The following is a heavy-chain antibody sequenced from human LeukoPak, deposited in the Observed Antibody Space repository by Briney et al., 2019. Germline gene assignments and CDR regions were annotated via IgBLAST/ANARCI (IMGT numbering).Heavy chain of an antibody. D-gene: IGHD4-17*01. V-gene: IGHV1-18*01. CDR3: ARGATKVTSVIHMDV. CDR2: ITPYNGYT. J-gene: IGHJ6*03. Sequence: ASVKVSCKASGYTFTSYGISWVRQAPGQGLEWMGWITPYNGYTNYALKFQDRVTMTTDTSTSTVYMELRSLISDDTAVYYCARGATKVTSVIHMDVWGKGTTVIVSS. CDR1: GYTFTSYG.